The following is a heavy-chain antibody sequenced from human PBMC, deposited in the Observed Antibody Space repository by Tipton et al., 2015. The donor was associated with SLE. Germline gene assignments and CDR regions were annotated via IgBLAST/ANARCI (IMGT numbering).Heavy chain of an antibody. CDR2: VYDIDFT. CDR3: ARGGIYHDYSGNFDY. J-gene: IGHJ4*02. CDR1: GGSMSSGGYS. Sequence: TLSLTCAVSGGSMSSGGYSWSWIRQAPGKGLEWIGNVYDIDFTNYNPSLQSRVTISLDTSKNQFSLNLSSVTAADTAVYYCARGGIYHDYSGNFDYWGQGTLVSASS. D-gene: IGHD3-22*01. V-gene: IGHV4-61*08.